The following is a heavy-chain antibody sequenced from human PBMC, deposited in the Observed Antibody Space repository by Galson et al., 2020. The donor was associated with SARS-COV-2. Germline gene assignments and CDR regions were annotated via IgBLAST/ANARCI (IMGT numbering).Heavy chain of an antibody. D-gene: IGHD5-18*01. J-gene: IGHJ4*02. CDR3: ARDPQSWIQLCFDY. V-gene: IGHV3-30-3*01. CDR1: GFTFSDYA. Sequence: TGGSLRLSCAASGFTFSDYAIHWVRQAPGKGLEWVAVIGNDGNNKYYADSVKGRFTISRDNSKNTLYLQMNSLRAEDTAVYYCARDPQSWIQLCFDYWGQGTLVTVSS. CDR2: IGNDGNNK.